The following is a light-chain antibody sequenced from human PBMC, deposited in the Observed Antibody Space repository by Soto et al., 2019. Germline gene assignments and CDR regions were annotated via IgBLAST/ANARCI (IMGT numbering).Light chain of an antibody. J-gene: IGKJ2*01. V-gene: IGKV3-15*01. CDR1: QSVSSSY. Sequence: EIVMTQSPATLSLSPGERATLSCRASQSVSSSYLAWYQQQPGQAPRLLIYGASTRAAGFPARFSGSGSGTEFTLTISSLQSEDFAVYLCQQYNNWPYTFGQGTKLEIK. CDR2: GAS. CDR3: QQYNNWPYT.